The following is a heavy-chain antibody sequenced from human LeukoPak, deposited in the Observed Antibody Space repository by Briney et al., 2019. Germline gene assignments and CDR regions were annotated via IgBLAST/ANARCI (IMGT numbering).Heavy chain of an antibody. J-gene: IGHJ4*02. CDR3: ARKGYFDC. V-gene: IGHV4-59*08. Sequence: SETLSLTCTVSGGSISSYYWNWIRQPPGKGLEWIGYIFYSGSTSYNPSLKTRVTISLDTSKNQFSLKLTSVTAADTAMYYCARKGYFDCWGQGTPATVSS. CDR1: GGSISSYY. CDR2: IFYSGST.